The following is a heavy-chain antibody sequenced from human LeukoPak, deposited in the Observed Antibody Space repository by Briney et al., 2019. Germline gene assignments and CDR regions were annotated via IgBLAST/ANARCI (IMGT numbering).Heavy chain of an antibody. CDR3: AKGDYYDSSGPDY. CDR2: ISWNSGSI. D-gene: IGHD3-22*01. Sequence: GGSLRLSCAASGFTFDNYAMHWVRHAPGKGLEWVSGISWNSGSIGYADPVKGRFTISRDNAKNSLYLQMNSLRAEDTALYYCAKGDYYDSSGPDYWGQGTLVTVSS. V-gene: IGHV3-9*01. CDR1: GFTFDNYA. J-gene: IGHJ4*02.